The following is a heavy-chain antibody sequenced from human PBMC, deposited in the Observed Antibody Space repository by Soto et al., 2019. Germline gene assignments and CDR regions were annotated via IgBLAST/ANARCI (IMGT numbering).Heavy chain of an antibody. CDR1: GFTFSSYW. CDR3: ARDPAMYSSSSTKIYYYYGMDV. J-gene: IGHJ6*02. CDR2: SNSDGSST. V-gene: IGHV3-74*01. Sequence: EVQLVESGGVLVQPGGSLRLSCAASGFTFSSYWMHWVRQAPGKGLVGVSRSNSDGSSTSYADSVKGRFTISRDNAKNTLYLQMNSLRAEDTAVYYCARDPAMYSSSSTKIYYYYGMDVWGQGTTVTVSS. D-gene: IGHD6-6*01.